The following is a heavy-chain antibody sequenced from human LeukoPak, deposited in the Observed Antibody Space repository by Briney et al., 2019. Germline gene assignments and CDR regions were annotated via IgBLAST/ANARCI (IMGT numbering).Heavy chain of an antibody. V-gene: IGHV3-30*02. CDR1: GFTFSSYG. CDR2: IRYDGSNK. J-gene: IGHJ2*01. D-gene: IGHD3-3*01. CDR3: ARDREADYDFWSGSWYFDL. Sequence: GGSLRLSCAASGFTFSSYGMHWVRQAPGKGLEWVAFIRYDGSNKYYADSVKGRFTISRDNSKNTLYLQMNSLRSEDTAVYYCARDREADYDFWSGSWYFDLWGRGTLVTVSS.